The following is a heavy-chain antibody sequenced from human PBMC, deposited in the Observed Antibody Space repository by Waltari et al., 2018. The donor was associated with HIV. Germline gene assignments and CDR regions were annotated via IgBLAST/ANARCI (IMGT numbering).Heavy chain of an antibody. CDR1: GGSIISVLYR. V-gene: IGHV4-61*02. J-gene: IGHJ6*02. Sequence: QVQLHESGPGLVKPSQTLSLTCTVSGGSIISVLYRWSWIRQPAGKGLEWIGRLFTSGRTNYNPSLESRVFISVDRSKNQLSLKLTSVTAADTAVYFCARDYGDYGMDVWGQGTTVTVSS. CDR2: LFTSGRT. D-gene: IGHD3-10*01. CDR3: ARDYGDYGMDV.